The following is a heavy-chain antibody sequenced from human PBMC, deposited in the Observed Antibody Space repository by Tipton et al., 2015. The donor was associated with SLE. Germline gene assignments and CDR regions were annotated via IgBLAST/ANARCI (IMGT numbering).Heavy chain of an antibody. CDR1: GFNVRDYY. Sequence: GSLRLSCAASGFNVRDYYMSWIRQAPGKGLEWVSVTYNDGIRASYADSVKGRFTISRDNFKNTVSLQMNGLRVEDTAVYYCARERGAYDRSGYWVDRYYGMDVGGQGTTVTVSS. J-gene: IGHJ6*02. D-gene: IGHD3-22*01. CDR2: TYNDGIRA. V-gene: IGHV3-66*01. CDR3: ARERGAYDRSGYWVDRYYGMDV.